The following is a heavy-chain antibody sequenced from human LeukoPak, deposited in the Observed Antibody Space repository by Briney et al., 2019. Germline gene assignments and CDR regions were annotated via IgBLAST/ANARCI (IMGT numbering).Heavy chain of an antibody. CDR1: GGSISSSSYY. CDR3: ARSGLLWFGNNWFDP. D-gene: IGHD3-10*01. Sequence: SETLSLTCTVSGGSISSSSYYWSWIRQPPGKGLEWIGEINHSGSTNYNPSLKSRVTISVDTSKNQFSLKLSSVTAADTAVYYCARSGLLWFGNNWFDPWGQGTLVTVSS. CDR2: INHSGST. V-gene: IGHV4-39*07. J-gene: IGHJ5*02.